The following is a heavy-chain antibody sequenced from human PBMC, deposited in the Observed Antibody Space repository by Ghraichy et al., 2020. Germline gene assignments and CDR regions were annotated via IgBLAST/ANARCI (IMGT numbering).Heavy chain of an antibody. CDR2: ISSSSSTI. Sequence: GGSLRLSCAASGFTFSSYSMNWVRQAPGKGLEWVSYISSSSSTIYYADSVKGRFTISRDNAKNSLYLQMNSLRAEDTAVYYCARAYCSGGSCFGVDYWDQGTLVTVSS. CDR3: ARAYCSGGSCFGVDY. V-gene: IGHV3-48*01. D-gene: IGHD2-15*01. J-gene: IGHJ4*02. CDR1: GFTFSSYS.